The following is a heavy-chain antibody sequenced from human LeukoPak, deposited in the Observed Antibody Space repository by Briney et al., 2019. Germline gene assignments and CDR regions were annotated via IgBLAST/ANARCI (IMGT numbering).Heavy chain of an antibody. Sequence: GGSLRLSCTASGFNLSTFAMSWVRQAPGKGLEWVSSITLSGGSTFYADSVKGRFAISRDNSKNTLYLQVNSLSVDDTAVYYCAKRGNPAVGHHYLDVWGKGTTVSVSS. V-gene: IGHV3-23*01. CDR2: ITLSGGST. CDR3: AKRGNPAVGHHYLDV. D-gene: IGHD2-2*01. CDR1: GFNLSTFA. J-gene: IGHJ6*03.